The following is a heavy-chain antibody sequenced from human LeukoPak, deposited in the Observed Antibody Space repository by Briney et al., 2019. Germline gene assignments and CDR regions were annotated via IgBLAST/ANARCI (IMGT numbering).Heavy chain of an antibody. CDR1: GFTFSSYE. J-gene: IGHJ3*02. CDR3: AREWRDGFDI. D-gene: IGHD2-21*02. V-gene: IGHV3-48*03. Sequence: SGGSLRLSCAASGFTFSSYEMNWVRQAPGKGLEWVSYIGSGGRTIYYADSVKGRFTISRDNAKNSLYLQMNSLRAEDTAVYYCAREWRDGFDIWGQGAVVTVSS. CDR2: IGSGGRTI.